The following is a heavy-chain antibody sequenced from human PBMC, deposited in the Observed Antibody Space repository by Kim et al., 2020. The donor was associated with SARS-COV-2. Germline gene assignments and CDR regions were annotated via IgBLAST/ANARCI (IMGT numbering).Heavy chain of an antibody. J-gene: IGHJ4*02. Sequence: ASVKVSCKASGYTFTSYYMYWVRQAPGQGLEWMGIINPSGGSTSYAQKFQGRVTMTRDTSTGTVYMELSSLRSEDTAVYYCAAAVFQTFDYWGQGTLVTVSS. CDR1: GYTFTSYY. CDR2: INPSGGST. CDR3: AAAVFQTFDY. V-gene: IGHV1-46*01.